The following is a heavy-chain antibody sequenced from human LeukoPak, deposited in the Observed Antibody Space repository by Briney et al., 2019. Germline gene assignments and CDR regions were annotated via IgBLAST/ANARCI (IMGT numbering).Heavy chain of an antibody. D-gene: IGHD3-22*01. CDR3: AKDLAVHYYDSSGYH. Sequence: QTGGSLRLSCAASGFTFSSYGMSWVRQAPGNGLEWVSAIIGSGGSTYYADSVKGRFTISRDNSKNTLYLQMNSLRAEDTAVYYCAKDLAVHYYDSSGYHWGQGTLVTVSS. V-gene: IGHV3-23*01. CDR2: IIGSGGST. CDR1: GFTFSSYG. J-gene: IGHJ4*02.